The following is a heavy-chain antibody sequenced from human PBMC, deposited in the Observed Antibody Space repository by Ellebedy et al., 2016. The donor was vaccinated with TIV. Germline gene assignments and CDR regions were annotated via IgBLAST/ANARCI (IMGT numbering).Heavy chain of an antibody. J-gene: IGHJ6*02. V-gene: IGHV1-24*01. CDR3: ATSPIDYYGMDV. CDR1: GYTLTELS. D-gene: IGHD3-22*01. Sequence: ASVKVSXKVSGYTLTELSMHWVRQAPGKGLEWMGGFDPEDGETIYAQKFQGRVTMTEDTSTDTAYMELSSLRSEDTAVYYCATSPIDYYGMDVWGQGTTVTVSS. CDR2: FDPEDGET.